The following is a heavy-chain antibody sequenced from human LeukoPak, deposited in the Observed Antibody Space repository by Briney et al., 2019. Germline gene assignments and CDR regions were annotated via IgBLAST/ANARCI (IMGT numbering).Heavy chain of an antibody. Sequence: GESLKISCKGSGYSFTSYWIGWGRQMPGEGLEWIVIIYPGGSDTRYSPSFQGQVTTSADNSISTAYQQWSSLKASDTAMYYCARQPDGAVAGLDYWGQGTLVTVSS. J-gene: IGHJ4*02. CDR2: IYPGGSDT. CDR1: GYSFTSYW. CDR3: ARQPDGAVAGLDY. V-gene: IGHV5-51*01. D-gene: IGHD6-19*01.